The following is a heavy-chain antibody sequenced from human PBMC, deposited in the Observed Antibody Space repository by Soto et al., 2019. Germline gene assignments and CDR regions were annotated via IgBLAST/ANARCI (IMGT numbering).Heavy chain of an antibody. CDR1: GDSMRTFY. D-gene: IGHD4-17*01. J-gene: IGHJ4*02. V-gene: IGHV4-59*01. CDR3: TRVGGYYGDYPNFDY. CDR2: IYYSGST. Sequence: PSETLSLTCTVYGDSMRTFYWSWIRQPPGKGLEWIGNIYYSGSTNYNPSHKSRVTVSVDMSRNQVSLKLSSVTAADTAVYYCTRVGGYYGDYPNFDYWGQGALVTVS.